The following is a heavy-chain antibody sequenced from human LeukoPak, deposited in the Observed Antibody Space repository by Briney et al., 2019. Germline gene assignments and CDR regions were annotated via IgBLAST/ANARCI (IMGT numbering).Heavy chain of an antibody. CDR1: GGSFSGYY. CDR2: INHSGST. CDR3: ARTALESIAAAGKGYVDV. D-gene: IGHD6-13*01. J-gene: IGHJ6*03. V-gene: IGHV4-34*01. Sequence: SETLSLTCAVYGGSFSGYYWSWIRQPPGKGLEWIGEINHSGSTNYNPSLKSRVTISVDTSKNQFSLKLSSVTAADTAVYYCARTALESIAAAGKGYVDVWGKGTTVTISS.